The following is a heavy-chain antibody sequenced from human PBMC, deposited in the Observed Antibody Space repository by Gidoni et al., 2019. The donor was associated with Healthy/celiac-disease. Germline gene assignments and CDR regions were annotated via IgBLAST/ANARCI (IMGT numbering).Heavy chain of an antibody. D-gene: IGHD5-18*01. Sequence: VQLLESGGGLVQPGGSMRLSCAAAGFPLRDFPMTWVRQPPGKGLGWVSSISGSGSSRYSADSVKGRFTISRDNSKNTLYLQMNSLRAEDTAVYYCARAERGYSYVCFDYWGQGTLVTVSS. CDR3: ARAERGYSYVCFDY. CDR2: ISGSGSSR. CDR1: GFPLRDFP. J-gene: IGHJ4*02. V-gene: IGHV3-23*01.